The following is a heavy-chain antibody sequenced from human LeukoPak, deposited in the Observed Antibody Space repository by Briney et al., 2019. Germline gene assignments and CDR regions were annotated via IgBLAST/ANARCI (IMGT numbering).Heavy chain of an antibody. V-gene: IGHV3-73*01. D-gene: IGHD4-17*01. J-gene: IGHJ5*02. Sequence: GGSLRLSCAASGFTFSGSAMHWVRQASGKGLEWVGRIRSKANSDATTYAASVKGRFIISRDDSKNTAYLQMNSLKTEDTAVYHCTSRAVYGENWFDPWGQGTLVTVSS. CDR1: GFTFSGSA. CDR3: TSRAVYGENWFDP. CDR2: IRSKANSDAT.